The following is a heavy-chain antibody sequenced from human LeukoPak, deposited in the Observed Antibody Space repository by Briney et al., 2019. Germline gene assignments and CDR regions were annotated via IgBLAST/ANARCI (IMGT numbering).Heavy chain of an antibody. Sequence: GGSLRLTCAASGFTFSSYAMSWVRQAPGKGLEWVSAISGSGGSTYYADSVKGRFTISRDNSKNTLYLQMNSLRAEDTAVYYCAKGGGWSPAVLFDYWGQGTLVTVSS. V-gene: IGHV3-23*01. CDR3: AKGGGWSPAVLFDY. CDR2: ISGSGGST. J-gene: IGHJ4*02. D-gene: IGHD6-19*01. CDR1: GFTFSSYA.